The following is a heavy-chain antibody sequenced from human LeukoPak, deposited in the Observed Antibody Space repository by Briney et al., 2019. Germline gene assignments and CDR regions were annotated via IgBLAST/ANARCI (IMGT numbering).Heavy chain of an antibody. CDR1: GFTFSSYA. CDR2: ISYDGSNK. V-gene: IGHV3-30-3*01. J-gene: IGHJ4*02. Sequence: VGSLRLSCAASGFTFSSYAMHWVRQAPGKGLEWVAVISYDGSNKYYADSVKGRFTISRDDAKNSLYLQMNSLRAEDTALYYCARGLCGGDCYDYWGQGTLVTVSS. CDR3: ARGLCGGDCYDY. D-gene: IGHD2-21*01.